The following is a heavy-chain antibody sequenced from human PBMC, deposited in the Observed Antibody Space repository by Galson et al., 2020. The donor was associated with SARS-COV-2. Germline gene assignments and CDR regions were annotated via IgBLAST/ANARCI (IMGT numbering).Heavy chain of an antibody. CDR2: TYYRSKWST. J-gene: IGHJ3*02. V-gene: IGHV6-1*01. Sequence: SQTLSLTCAISGDSVSSNSGAWNWISQSPSRGLEWLGRTYYRSKWSTDYAVYLKSRLTINPDTSKNQVSLQQNSVTPEDTAMYYCAGRVAGANSLDIWGQGTMVIVSS. D-gene: IGHD1-26*01. CDR3: AGRVAGANSLDI. CDR1: GDSVSSNSGA.